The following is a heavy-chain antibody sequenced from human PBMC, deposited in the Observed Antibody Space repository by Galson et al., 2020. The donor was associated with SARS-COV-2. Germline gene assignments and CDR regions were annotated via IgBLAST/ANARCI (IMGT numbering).Heavy chain of an antibody. V-gene: IGHV3-33*01. CDR1: GFTFSSYG. D-gene: IGHD6-13*01. Sequence: GGSLRLSCAASGFTFSSYGMHWVRQAPGKGLEWVAVIWYDGSNKYYADSVKGRFTISRDNSKNTLYLQMNSLRAEDTAVYYCASQLPSHSSSCLFDYWGQGTLVTVSS. CDR3: ASQLPSHSSSCLFDY. CDR2: IWYDGSNK. J-gene: IGHJ4*02.